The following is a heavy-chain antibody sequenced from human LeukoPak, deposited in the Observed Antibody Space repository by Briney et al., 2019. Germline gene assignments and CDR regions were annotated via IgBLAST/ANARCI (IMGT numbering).Heavy chain of an antibody. CDR1: GFTFSSYA. CDR2: ISGSGGST. D-gene: IGHD6-6*01. J-gene: IGHJ4*02. V-gene: IGHV3-23*01. Sequence: GGSLRLSCAASGFTFSSYAMSWVRRAPGKGLEWASAISGSGGSTYYADSVKGRFTISRDNSKNTLYLQMNSLRAEDTAVYYCAKVGSSSSLPRFYYFDYWGQGTLVTVSS. CDR3: AKVGSSSSLPRFYYFDY.